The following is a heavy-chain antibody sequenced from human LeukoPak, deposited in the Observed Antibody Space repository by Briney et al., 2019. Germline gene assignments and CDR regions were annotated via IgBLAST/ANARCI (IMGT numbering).Heavy chain of an antibody. CDR3: ATLRGRGYYYYYGMDV. Sequence: SETLSLTCAVYGGSFSGYYWSWIRQPPGKGLEWIGEINHGGSTNYNPSLKSRVTISVDTSKNQFSLKLSSVTAADTAVYYCATLRGRGYYYYYGMDVWGQGTTVTVSS. V-gene: IGHV4-34*01. CDR2: INHGGST. D-gene: IGHD2-15*01. CDR1: GGSFSGYY. J-gene: IGHJ6*02.